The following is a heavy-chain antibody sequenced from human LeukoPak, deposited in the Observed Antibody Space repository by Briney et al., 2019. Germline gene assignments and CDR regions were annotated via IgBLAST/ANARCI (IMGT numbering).Heavy chain of an antibody. J-gene: IGHJ4*02. Sequence: GESLKISCKGSGYSFTSYWIGWVRQMPGKGLGWMGIIYPGDSDTRYSPSFQGQVTISADKSISTAYLQWSSLKASDTAMYYCARRRPATATPFDYWGQGTLVTVSS. CDR2: IYPGDSDT. CDR3: ARRRPATATPFDY. V-gene: IGHV5-51*01. CDR1: GYSFTSYW. D-gene: IGHD2-2*01.